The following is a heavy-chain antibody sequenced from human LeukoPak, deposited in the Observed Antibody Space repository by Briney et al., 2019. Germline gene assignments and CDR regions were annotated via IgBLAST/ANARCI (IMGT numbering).Heavy chain of an antibody. CDR3: AGDGVSAMPEFDY. CDR2: IYPESGDT. V-gene: IGHV1-2*06. Sequence: ASVKVSCKASGYTFSDYYIYWVRQAPGQGLEWMGRIYPESGDTKYAQKFQGRVTMTRDTSIDTVYMELSGLTSDDTAVFYCAGDGVSAMPEFDYWGQGTLVTVSS. J-gene: IGHJ4*02. CDR1: GYTFSDYY. D-gene: IGHD5/OR15-5a*01.